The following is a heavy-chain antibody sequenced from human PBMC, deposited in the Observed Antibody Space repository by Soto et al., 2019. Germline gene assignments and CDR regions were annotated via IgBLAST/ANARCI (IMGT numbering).Heavy chain of an antibody. CDR3: ATSIVVVTALDY. V-gene: IGHV1-3*05. Sequence: QVQLVQSGAEEKKPGASVKVSCKASGYTFTSYALHWVRQAPGQRLEGMGWINAGNGNTKYSQKSQGRVTITSDTTASTAYKELSSLRSEDTAVYYCATSIVVVTALDYWGQGTLVTVSS. CDR2: INAGNGNT. D-gene: IGHD2-21*02. J-gene: IGHJ4*02. CDR1: GYTFTSYA.